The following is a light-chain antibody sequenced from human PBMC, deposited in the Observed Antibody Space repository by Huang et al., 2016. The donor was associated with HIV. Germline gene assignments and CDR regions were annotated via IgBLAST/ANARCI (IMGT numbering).Light chain of an antibody. CDR1: QSVTNK. CDR2: AAA. Sequence: EIVMTQSPATLSVSPGERATLSCRASQSVTNKVAWYQQRPGQSPRLRIFAAATRATGVPTRLSGSGSGAEFTLTISGLQSEDFGVYYCQHYNHWPPLTFGGGTKVEIK. CDR3: QHYNHWPPLT. V-gene: IGKV3-15*01. J-gene: IGKJ4*01.